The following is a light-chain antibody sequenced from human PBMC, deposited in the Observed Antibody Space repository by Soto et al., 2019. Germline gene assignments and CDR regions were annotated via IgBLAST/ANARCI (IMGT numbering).Light chain of an antibody. J-gene: IGKJ1*01. CDR3: QQYGTSLWT. CDR1: QSVSSY. CDR2: GAS. V-gene: IGKV3-20*01. Sequence: EIVLTQSPATLSLSPGERATLSCRASQSVSSYLTWYQQKPGQAPRLLIYGASTRATGIPDRFSGSGSGTDFTLTISRVEPEDFALYYCQQYGTSLWTFGQGTKV.